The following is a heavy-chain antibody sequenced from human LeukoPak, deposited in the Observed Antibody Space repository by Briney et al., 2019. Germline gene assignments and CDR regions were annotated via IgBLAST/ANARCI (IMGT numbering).Heavy chain of an antibody. CDR1: GGSISSYY. J-gene: IGHJ2*01. Sequence: SETLSLTCTVSGGSISSYYWSWIRQPPGKGLEWIGYIYYSGSTNYNPSLKSRVTISVDTSKNQFSLKLSSVTAADTAVYYCARDGEAAAGTRLPSYWYFDLWGRGTLVTVSS. CDR2: IYYSGST. CDR3: ARDGEAAAGTRLPSYWYFDL. V-gene: IGHV4-59*01. D-gene: IGHD6-13*01.